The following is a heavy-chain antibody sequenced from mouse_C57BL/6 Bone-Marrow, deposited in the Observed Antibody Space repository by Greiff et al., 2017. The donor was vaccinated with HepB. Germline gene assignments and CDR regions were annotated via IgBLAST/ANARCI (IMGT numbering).Heavy chain of an antibody. CDR1: GFTFSSYG. J-gene: IGHJ4*01. V-gene: IGHV5-6*01. D-gene: IGHD2-1*01. Sequence: EVKLVESGGDLVKPGGSLKLSCAASGFTFSSYGMSWVRQTPDKRLEWVATISSGGSYTYYPDSVKGRFTISRDNAKNTLYLQMSSLKSEDTAMYYCARRNYGNYLYYAMGYWGQGTSVTVSS. CDR3: ARRNYGNYLYYAMGY. CDR2: ISSGGSYT.